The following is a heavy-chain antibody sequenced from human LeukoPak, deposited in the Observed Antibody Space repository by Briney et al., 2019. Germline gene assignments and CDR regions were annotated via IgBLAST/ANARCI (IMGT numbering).Heavy chain of an antibody. CDR1: GFTFSIYT. Sequence: GGSLRLSCAASGFTFSIYTMNWVRQAPGKGLEWVSYISSSSSYIYYADSVKGRFTISRDNAKNSLYLQMNSLRAEDTAVYYCAKRGEKYSNGWFIDYWGQGTLVTVSS. CDR3: AKRGEKYSNGWFIDY. D-gene: IGHD6-19*01. CDR2: ISSSSSYI. V-gene: IGHV3-21*01. J-gene: IGHJ4*02.